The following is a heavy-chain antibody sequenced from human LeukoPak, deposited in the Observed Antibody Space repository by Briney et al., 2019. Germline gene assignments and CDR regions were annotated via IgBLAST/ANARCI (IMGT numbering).Heavy chain of an antibody. V-gene: IGHV5-51*01. D-gene: IGHD4-17*01. J-gene: IGHJ4*02. CDR1: GYSFTNYW. Sequence: GESLKISCKDSGYSFTNYWIGWVRPMPGKGLEWMGIIHSADSNTKYSPSFQGQVTISADKSISTAYLQRSGLKASDTAMYYCAGARHGDYRWDYWGQGTLVTVSS. CDR3: AGARHGDYRWDY. CDR2: IHSADSNT.